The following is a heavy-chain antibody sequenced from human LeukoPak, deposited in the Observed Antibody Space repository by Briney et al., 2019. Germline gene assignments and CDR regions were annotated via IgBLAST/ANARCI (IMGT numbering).Heavy chain of an antibody. CDR1: GFTFSSYA. J-gene: IGHJ6*02. Sequence: PGGSLRLSCAASGFTFSSYAMSWVRQAPGKGLEWASAISGSGGSTYYADSVKGRFTISRDNSKNTLYLQMNSLRAEDTAVYYCAKGGVGDFWSGPYYYGMDVWGQGTTVTVSS. V-gene: IGHV3-23*01. D-gene: IGHD3-3*01. CDR3: AKGGVGDFWSGPYYYGMDV. CDR2: ISGSGGST.